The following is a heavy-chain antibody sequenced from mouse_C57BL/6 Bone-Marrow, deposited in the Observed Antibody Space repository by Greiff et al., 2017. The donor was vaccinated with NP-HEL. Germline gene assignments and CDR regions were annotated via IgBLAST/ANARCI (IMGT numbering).Heavy chain of an antibody. CDR1: GYSFTGYY. V-gene: IGHV1-42*01. J-gene: IGHJ2*01. CDR2: INPSTGGT. CDR3: ARGLRDY. Sequence: VHVKQSGPELVKPGASVKISCKASGYSFTGYYMNWVKQSPEKSLEWIGEINPSTGGTTYNQKFKAKATLTVDKSSSTAYMQLKSLTSEDSAVYYCARGLRDYWGQGTTLTVSS. D-gene: IGHD1-1*01.